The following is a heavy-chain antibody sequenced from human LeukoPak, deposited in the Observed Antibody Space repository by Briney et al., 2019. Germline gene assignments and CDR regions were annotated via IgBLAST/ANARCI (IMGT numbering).Heavy chain of an antibody. Sequence: PSETLSLTCSVSGGSISSYYWSWIRQPPGKGLEWIGEINHSGSTNYNPSLKSRVTISVDTSKNQFSLKLSSVTAADTAVYYCASTVVPAAVGSDYWGQGTLVTVSS. V-gene: IGHV4-34*01. J-gene: IGHJ4*02. CDR3: ASTVVPAAVGSDY. CDR2: INHSGST. D-gene: IGHD2-2*01. CDR1: GGSISSYY.